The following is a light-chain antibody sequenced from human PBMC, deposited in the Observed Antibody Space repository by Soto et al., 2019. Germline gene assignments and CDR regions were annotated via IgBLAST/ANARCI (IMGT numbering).Light chain of an antibody. Sequence: DIQLTQSPSTLSASVGDRVTITCRASEDISRWLAWYQHKPGKAPKLLIYQASNLESGVPSRFTGSGSETEFTLTLIGLQPDDFASYCCRQYNFDPYTFGQGTKLEIK. CDR2: QAS. CDR3: RQYNFDPYT. J-gene: IGKJ2*01. CDR1: EDISRW. V-gene: IGKV1-5*03.